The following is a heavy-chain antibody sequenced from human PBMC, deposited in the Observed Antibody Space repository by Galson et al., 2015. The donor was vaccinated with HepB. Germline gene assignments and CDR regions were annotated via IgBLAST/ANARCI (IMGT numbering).Heavy chain of an antibody. V-gene: IGHV1-3*01. CDR2: INAGNGNT. CDR3: ARAHADFWSGYYTGSSAFDI. D-gene: IGHD3-3*01. J-gene: IGHJ3*02. Sequence: SVKVSCKASGYTFTSYAMHWVRQAPGQRLEWMGWINAGNGNTKYSQKFQGRVTITRDTSASTAYMELSSLRSEDTAVYYCARAHADFWSGYYTGSSAFDIWCQGTMVTVSS. CDR1: GYTFTSYA.